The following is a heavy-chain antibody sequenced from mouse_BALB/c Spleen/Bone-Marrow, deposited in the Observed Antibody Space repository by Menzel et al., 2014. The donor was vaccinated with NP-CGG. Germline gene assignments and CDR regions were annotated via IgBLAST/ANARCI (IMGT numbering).Heavy chain of an antibody. CDR3: TRQRGDYAMDY. Sequence: EVHLVESGGGLVKPGGSLKLSCAASGFTFSSYGVSWVRQTPEKRLEWVATISSGGSYTYYPDSVKGRFPISRDNAKNTLYLQMSSLRSEDTAMYYCTRQRGDYAMDYWGQGTSVTVSS. V-gene: IGHV5-9-3*01. CDR1: GFTFSSYG. J-gene: IGHJ4*01. CDR2: ISSGGSYT. D-gene: IGHD1-1*02.